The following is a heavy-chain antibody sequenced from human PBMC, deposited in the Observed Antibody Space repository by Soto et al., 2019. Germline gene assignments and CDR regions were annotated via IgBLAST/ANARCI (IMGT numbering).Heavy chain of an antibody. Sequence: ASVKVSCKASGYTFTSYYMHWVRQAPGQGLEWMGIINPNDGSTSYAQKLQGRVTMTTDTSTSTAYMELRSLRSDDTALYYCARDYYDFWSGYAAFDYWGQGTLVTVSS. CDR1: GYTFTSYY. J-gene: IGHJ4*02. D-gene: IGHD3-3*01. CDR3: ARDYYDFWSGYAAFDY. CDR2: INPNDGST. V-gene: IGHV1-46*01.